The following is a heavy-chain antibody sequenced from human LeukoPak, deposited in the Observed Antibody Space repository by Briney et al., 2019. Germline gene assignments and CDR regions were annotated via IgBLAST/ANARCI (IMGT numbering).Heavy chain of an antibody. V-gene: IGHV3-15*01. J-gene: IGHJ3*02. CDR1: GFTFSSYA. CDR2: IKSKTDGGTT. CDR3: TTGAGFWSGYDAFDI. Sequence: GGSLRLSCAASGFTFSSYAMSWVRQAPGKGLEWVGRIKSKTDGGTTDYAAPVKGRFTISRDDSKNTLYLQMNSLKTEDTAVYYCTTGAGFWSGYDAFDIWGQGTMVTVSS. D-gene: IGHD3-3*01.